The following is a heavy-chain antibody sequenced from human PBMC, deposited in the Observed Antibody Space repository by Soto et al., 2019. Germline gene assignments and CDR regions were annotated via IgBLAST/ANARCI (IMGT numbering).Heavy chain of an antibody. CDR3: AKDNGSLSYDYIWGSYRYYFDY. V-gene: IGHV1-46*01. D-gene: IGHD3-16*02. CDR1: GYTFTSYY. CDR2: INPSGGST. J-gene: IGHJ4*02. Sequence: GASVKVSCKASGYTFTSYYMHWVRQAPGQGLEWMGIINPSGGSTSYAQKFQGRVTMTRDTSTSTVYMELNSLRAEDTAVYYCAKDNGSLSYDYIWGSYRYYFDYWGQGTLVTVSS.